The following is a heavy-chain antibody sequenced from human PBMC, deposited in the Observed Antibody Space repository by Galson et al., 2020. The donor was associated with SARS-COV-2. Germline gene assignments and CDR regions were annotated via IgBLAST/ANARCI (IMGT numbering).Heavy chain of an antibody. CDR3: SRGGRIGAAGTYYYDYMDV. J-gene: IGHJ6*03. CDR1: GYTFTSHA. CDR2: INSNTGNP. Sequence: ASVKVYCKASGYTFTSHAINRVRQAPGQGLQWMGWINSNTGNPTYAQGFKGRFVFSLDTSVTTAYLQISSLKAEDTAVYFCSRGGRIGAAGTYYYDYMDVWGKGTAVTVSS. V-gene: IGHV7-4-1*02. D-gene: IGHD6-13*01.